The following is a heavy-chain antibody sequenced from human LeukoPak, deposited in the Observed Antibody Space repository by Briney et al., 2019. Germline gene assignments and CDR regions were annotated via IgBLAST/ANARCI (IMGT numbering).Heavy chain of an antibody. CDR1: GFTVSSTY. J-gene: IGHJ6*02. Sequence: GGSLRLSCAASGFTVSSTYMSWVRQAPGKGLEWVSVIYSGGSTYYADSVKGRFTISRDNSKNTLYLQMNSLRAEDTAVYYCARGGPLYVVVTAIPSPPNYGVDVWGQGTTVTVSS. D-gene: IGHD2-21*02. CDR2: IYSGGST. V-gene: IGHV3-66*01. CDR3: ARGGPLYVVVTAIPSPPNYGVDV.